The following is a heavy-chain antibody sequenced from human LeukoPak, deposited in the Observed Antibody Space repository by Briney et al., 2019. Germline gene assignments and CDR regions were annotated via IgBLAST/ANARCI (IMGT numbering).Heavy chain of an antibody. V-gene: IGHV4-59*08. CDR3: ARHEVFWSGYYHFDY. CDR2: IYYSGST. CDR1: GGSMSSYY. Sequence: PSETLSLTCTVSGGSMSSYYWSWIRQPPGKGLEWIGYIYYSGSTNYNPSLKSRVTISVDTSKNQFSLKLSSVTAADTAVYYCARHEVFWSGYYHFDYWGQGTLVTVSS. D-gene: IGHD3-3*01. J-gene: IGHJ4*02.